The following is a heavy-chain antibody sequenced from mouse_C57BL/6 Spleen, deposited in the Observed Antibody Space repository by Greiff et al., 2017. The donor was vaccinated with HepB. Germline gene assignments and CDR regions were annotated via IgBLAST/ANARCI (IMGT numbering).Heavy chain of an antibody. Sequence: EVQVVESGGGLVQPGGSMKLSCVASGFTFSNYWMNWVRQSPEKGLEWVAQIRLKSDNYATHYAESVKGRFTISRDDSKSSVYLQMNNLRAEDTGIYYCIYGNYWAWFAYWGQGTLVTVSA. D-gene: IGHD2-1*01. J-gene: IGHJ3*01. CDR2: IRLKSDNYAT. V-gene: IGHV6-3*01. CDR3: IYGNYWAWFAY. CDR1: GFTFSNYW.